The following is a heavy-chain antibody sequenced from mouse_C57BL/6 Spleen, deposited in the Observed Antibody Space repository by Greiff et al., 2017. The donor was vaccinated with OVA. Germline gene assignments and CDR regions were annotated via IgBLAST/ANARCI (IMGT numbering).Heavy chain of an antibody. J-gene: IGHJ4*01. D-gene: IGHD1-1*01. CDR3: ARDRDYYGSIAMDY. Sequence: DVQLVESGGGLVKPGGSLKLSCAASGFTFSSYAMSWVRQTPEKRLEWVATISDGGSYTYYPDNVKGRFTISRDNAKNNLYLQMSHLKSEDTAMYYCARDRDYYGSIAMDYWGQGTSVTVSS. CDR2: ISDGGSYT. CDR1: GFTFSSYA. V-gene: IGHV5-4*01.